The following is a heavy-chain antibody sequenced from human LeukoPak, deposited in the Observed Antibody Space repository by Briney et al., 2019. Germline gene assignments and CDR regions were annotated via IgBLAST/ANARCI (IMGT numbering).Heavy chain of an antibody. CDR1: GFTFSSYA. D-gene: IGHD3-22*01. CDR2: ISGSGGST. Sequence: GGSLRLSCAASGFTFSSYAMSWVRQAPGKGLEWVSAISGSGGSTYYADSVKGRFTISRDNSKNTLYLQMNSLRAEDTAVYYCTNSEVVVIIPFDYWGQGTLVTVSS. V-gene: IGHV3-23*01. J-gene: IGHJ4*02. CDR3: TNSEVVVIIPFDY.